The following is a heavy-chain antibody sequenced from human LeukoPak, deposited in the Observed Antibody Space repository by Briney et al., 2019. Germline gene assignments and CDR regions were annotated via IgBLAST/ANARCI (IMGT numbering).Heavy chain of an antibody. V-gene: IGHV1-3*01. Sequence: ASVNVSCKASGYTFTSYAMHWVRQAPGQRLEWMGWINAGNGNTKYSQKFQGRVTITRDTSASTAYMELSSLRSEDTAVYYCARELYCSGGSCYSVGFDYWGQGTLVTVSS. CDR1: GYTFTSYA. CDR2: INAGNGNT. CDR3: ARELYCSGGSCYSVGFDY. J-gene: IGHJ4*02. D-gene: IGHD2-15*01.